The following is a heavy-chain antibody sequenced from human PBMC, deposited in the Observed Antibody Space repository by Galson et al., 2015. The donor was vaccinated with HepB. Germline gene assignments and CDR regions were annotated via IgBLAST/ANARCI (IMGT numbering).Heavy chain of an antibody. CDR2: VSHDGSYK. CDR3: AKDPAGRFVVNYRGYYFDD. Sequence: SLRLSCAASGFTFSNYGMHWVRQAPGKGLEWVALVSHDGSYKSYAESVKGRFTSFRDNSKGTLYLQMNSLRPEDTAVYYCAKDPAGRFVVNYRGYYFDDWGQGTLSPSPQ. V-gene: IGHV3-30*18. J-gene: IGHJ4*02. CDR1: GFTFSNYG. D-gene: IGHD1-7*01.